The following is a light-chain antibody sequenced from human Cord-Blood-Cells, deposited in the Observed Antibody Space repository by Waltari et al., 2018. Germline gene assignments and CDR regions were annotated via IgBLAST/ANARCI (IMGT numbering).Light chain of an antibody. V-gene: IGLV3-16*01. CDR1: ALPIKH. CDR2: KDS. J-gene: IGLJ2*01. Sequence: SYELTQPPSLSVSLGQMARITCSGEALPIKHAYWYQQKQGQFPVLVIYKDSERHSGIPERFSGSSSGTIVTLTIRGVQAEDEADYYCLSADSSGTYVVVGGGTKLTVL. CDR3: LSADSSGTYVV.